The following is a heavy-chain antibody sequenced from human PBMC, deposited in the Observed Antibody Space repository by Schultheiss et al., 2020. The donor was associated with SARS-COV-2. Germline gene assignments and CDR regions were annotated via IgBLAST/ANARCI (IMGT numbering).Heavy chain of an antibody. CDR2: INPNSGGT. CDR1: GGTFSSYA. J-gene: IGHJ6*03. CDR3: ASQMTGYMDV. D-gene: IGHD3-10*01. Sequence: ASVKVSCKASGGTFSSYAISWVRQAPGQGLEWMGRINPNSGGTNYAQKFQGRVTMTRDTSISTAYMDLSRLRFDDTAVYYCASQMTGYMDVWGKGTTVTVSS. V-gene: IGHV1-2*06.